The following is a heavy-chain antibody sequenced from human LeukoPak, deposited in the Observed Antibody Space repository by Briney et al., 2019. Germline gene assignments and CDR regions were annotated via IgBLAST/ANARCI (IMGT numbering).Heavy chain of an antibody. V-gene: IGHV5-51*01. J-gene: IGHJ4*02. Sequence: GQSLQISCQGFGFRFTNYWIVWVRPIPGKGLGWIGIIYTGDSETRYSPPLQGEVTISAAKPIRTAYLQWGSLKASDTAMYYCARRSGHGSGSYYLFDYCGQGRLVTVSS. CDR2: IYTGDSET. CDR3: ARRSGHGSGSYYLFDY. CDR1: GFRFTNYW. D-gene: IGHD3-10*01.